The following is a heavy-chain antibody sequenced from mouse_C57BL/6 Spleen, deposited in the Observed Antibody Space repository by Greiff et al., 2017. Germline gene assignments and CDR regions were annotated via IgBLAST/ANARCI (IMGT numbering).Heavy chain of an antibody. D-gene: IGHD1-1*01. Sequence: DVKLQESGAELVKPGASVKLSCTASGFNIKDYYMHWVKQRTEQGLEWIGRIDPEDGETKYAPKFQGKATITADTSSNTAYLQLSSLTSEDTAVYYCARRYYGSSYYFDYWGQGTTLTVSS. CDR2: IDPEDGET. J-gene: IGHJ2*01. V-gene: IGHV14-2*01. CDR1: GFNIKDYY. CDR3: ARRYYGSSYYFDY.